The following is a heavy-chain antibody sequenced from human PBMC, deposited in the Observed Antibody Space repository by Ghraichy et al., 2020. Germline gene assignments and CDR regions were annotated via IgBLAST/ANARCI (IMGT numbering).Heavy chain of an antibody. CDR2: IRGSGSST. J-gene: IGHJ3*02. Sequence: GESLNISCAASAFTFSSYAMTWVRRAPGKGLEWVSTIRGSGSSTYYTDSVKGRFTISRDNSKNTLYLQMNSLRAEDTAVYYCAKDRDYYDSSGYYFNAFDIWGQGTLVTVSS. CDR3: AKDRDYYDSSGYYFNAFDI. CDR1: AFTFSSYA. D-gene: IGHD3-22*01. V-gene: IGHV3-23*01.